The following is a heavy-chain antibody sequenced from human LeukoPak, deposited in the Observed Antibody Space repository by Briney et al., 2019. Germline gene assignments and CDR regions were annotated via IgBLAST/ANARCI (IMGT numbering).Heavy chain of an antibody. CDR2: IYYSGST. CDR3: AREKSSPGAVDY. J-gene: IGHJ4*02. V-gene: IGHV4-39*01. Sequence: SETLSLTCSVSGGSISSSSYYWGWIRQPPGKGLEWIGSIYYSGSTYYNPSLKSRVTISVDTSKNQFSLKVSSVTAADTAAYYCAREKSSPGAVDYWGQGSLVTVSS. D-gene: IGHD3-10*01. CDR1: GGSISSSSYY.